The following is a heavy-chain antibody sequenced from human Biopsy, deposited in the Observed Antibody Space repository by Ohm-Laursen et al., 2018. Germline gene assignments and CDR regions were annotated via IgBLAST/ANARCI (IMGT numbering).Heavy chain of an antibody. J-gene: IGHJ2*01. CDR1: GDSISSYY. D-gene: IGHD3-22*01. V-gene: IGHV4-59*01. CDR2: VYYTGST. Sequence: ETLSLTCTVSGDSISSYYWSWIRQPPGKGLEWIGYVYYTGSTDYNPSLQSRVTISVDTSKNHFSLRLRSVTPADTAIYYCARDRGYYSDRTVPGYFDLWGRGTLVTVSS. CDR3: ARDRGYYSDRTVPGYFDL.